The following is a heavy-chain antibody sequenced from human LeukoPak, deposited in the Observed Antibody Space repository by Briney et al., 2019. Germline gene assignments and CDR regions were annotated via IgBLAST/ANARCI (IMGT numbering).Heavy chain of an antibody. CDR1: GCTFTSYY. J-gene: IGHJ5*02. CDR3: ASSSGGSYEDWFDP. Sequence: ASVKVSCKASGCTFTSYYMHWVRQAPGQGLEWMGVIYPSGGSTSYAQKFQGRVTMTRDTSTSTVYMELSSLRSEDTAVYYCASSSGGSYEDWFDPWGQGTLVTVSS. CDR2: IYPSGGST. V-gene: IGHV1-46*01. D-gene: IGHD1-26*01.